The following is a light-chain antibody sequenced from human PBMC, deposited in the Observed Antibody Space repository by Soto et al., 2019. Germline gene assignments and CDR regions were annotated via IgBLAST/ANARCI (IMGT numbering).Light chain of an antibody. J-gene: IGKJ4*01. CDR1: QSVSSN. CDR2: GAS. Sequence: EIVMTQSPATLSVSPGERATLSCRASQSVSSNLAWYQQKPGQAPRLLIYGASTRATGIPARFSGSGSVTEFTLTISSLQSEDFAVYYCQQYNNWPLTVGGGTKVDIK. V-gene: IGKV3-15*01. CDR3: QQYNNWPLT.